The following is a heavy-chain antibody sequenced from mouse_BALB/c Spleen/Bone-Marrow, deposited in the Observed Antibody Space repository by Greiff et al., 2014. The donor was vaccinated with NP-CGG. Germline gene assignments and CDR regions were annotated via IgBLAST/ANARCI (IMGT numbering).Heavy chain of an antibody. CDR2: INPYNGGT. J-gene: IGHJ1*01. D-gene: IGHD2-14*01. V-gene: IGHV1-18*01. CDR3: AREEGYDEGEYFDV. CDR1: GYSFTGYT. Sequence: VQLKESGPELVKPGASMKISCKASGYSFTGYTMNWVKQSHGKNLEWIGLINPYNGGTSYNQKFKGKATLTVDKSSSTAYVELLSLTSEDSAVYYCAREEGYDEGEYFDVWGAGTTVTVSS.